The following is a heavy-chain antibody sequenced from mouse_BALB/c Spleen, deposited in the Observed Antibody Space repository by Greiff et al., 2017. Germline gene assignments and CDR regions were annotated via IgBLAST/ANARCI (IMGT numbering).Heavy chain of an antibody. Sequence: EVKLMESGGGLVKPGGSLKLSCAASGFAFSSYDMSWVRQTPEKRLEWVAYISSGGGSTYYPDTVKGRFTIARDNAKNTLYLQMSSLKSEDTAMYYCARHVGGNYDYFDYWGQGTTLTVSS. J-gene: IGHJ2*01. D-gene: IGHD2-1*01. CDR2: ISSGGGST. CDR3: ARHVGGNYDYFDY. CDR1: GFAFSSYD. V-gene: IGHV5-12-1*01.